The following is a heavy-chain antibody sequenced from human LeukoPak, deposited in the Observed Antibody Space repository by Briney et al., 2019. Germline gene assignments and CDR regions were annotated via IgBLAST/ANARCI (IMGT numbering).Heavy chain of an antibody. Sequence: SVKVSCKASGGTFSSYAISWVRQAPGQGLEWMGRIIPVLGVSNFAQKFEGRVTITADKSTSTAYMELSSLRSEDTAVYYCAILIAAAGGDYWGQGTLVTVSS. CDR1: GGTFSSYA. V-gene: IGHV1-69*04. J-gene: IGHJ4*02. D-gene: IGHD6-13*01. CDR2: IIPVLGVS. CDR3: AILIAAAGGDY.